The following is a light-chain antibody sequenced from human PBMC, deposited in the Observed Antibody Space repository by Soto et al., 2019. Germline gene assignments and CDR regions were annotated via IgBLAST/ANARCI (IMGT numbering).Light chain of an antibody. CDR1: QSVSGN. J-gene: IGKJ1*01. V-gene: IGKV3-15*01. Sequence: EIVMAQSPATLSVSPGERATLSCRASQSVSGNLAWYQQKPGQAPRLLIYGASTRATGIPARFSGSGSGTEFTLTISSLQAEDFAVYYCQQYNNWPPAFGQGTKVEIK. CDR2: GAS. CDR3: QQYNNWPPA.